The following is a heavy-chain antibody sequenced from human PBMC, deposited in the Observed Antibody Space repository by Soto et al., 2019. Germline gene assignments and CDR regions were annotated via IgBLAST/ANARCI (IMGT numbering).Heavy chain of an antibody. J-gene: IGHJ4*02. CDR2: INSEGSST. CDR1: GFTFRSYW. Sequence: GGSLRLSCAATGFTFRSYWMHWVRQAPGKGLVWVSRINSEGSSTTYADSVKGRFTISRDNAKNKLYQQMNSLSADDTAVYYCVRMYYFDGSVDRDFDYWGQGT. D-gene: IGHD3-22*01. V-gene: IGHV3-74*01. CDR3: VRMYYFDGSVDRDFDY.